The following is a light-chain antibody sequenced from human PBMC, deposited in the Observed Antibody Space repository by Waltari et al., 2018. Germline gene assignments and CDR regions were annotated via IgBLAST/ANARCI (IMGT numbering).Light chain of an antibody. CDR1: QTVTRT. Sequence: EIVLTQSPGTLSLSPGERATLSCRASQTVTRTLAWYQQKPGQAPRLLIYDTSTSATGIPDRFSGSGFGTDFSLTISRLEPEDFAVYYCQKYGTLPGTFGQGTKVEIK. CDR3: QKYGTLPGT. J-gene: IGKJ1*01. CDR2: DTS. V-gene: IGKV3-20*01.